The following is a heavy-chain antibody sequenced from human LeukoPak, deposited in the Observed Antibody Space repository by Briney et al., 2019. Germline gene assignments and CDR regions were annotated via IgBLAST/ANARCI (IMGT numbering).Heavy chain of an antibody. Sequence: EASVKVSCKASEYTFTGYYIHWVRQAPGQGLEWVGWIDPNNGGTNYAQNFQGRVTMTWDTPITTAYMELSSLRSDDAAVFYCSHCSGTSCPLKTWGQGTLVTVSS. V-gene: IGHV1-2*02. CDR1: EYTFTGYY. J-gene: IGHJ4*02. D-gene: IGHD2-2*01. CDR3: SHCSGTSCPLKT. CDR2: IDPNNGGT.